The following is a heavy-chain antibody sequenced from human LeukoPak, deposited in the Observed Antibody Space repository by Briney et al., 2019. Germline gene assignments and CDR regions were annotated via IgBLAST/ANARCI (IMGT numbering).Heavy chain of an antibody. CDR1: SGSISSSNYY. V-gene: IGHV4-61*02. Sequence: PSETLSLTCTVSSGSISSSNYYWSWIRQPAGGGLEWIGRISTIGITNYNPSLKSRVTISVDTSKNQFSPKLTSVTAADTAVYYCARGVNSGYFDYCGQGTLVTVSS. CDR2: ISTIGIT. J-gene: IGHJ4*02. D-gene: IGHD1-26*01. CDR3: ARGVNSGYFDY.